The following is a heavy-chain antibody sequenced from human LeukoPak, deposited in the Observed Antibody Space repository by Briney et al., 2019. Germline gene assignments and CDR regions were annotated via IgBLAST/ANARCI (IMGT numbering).Heavy chain of an antibody. J-gene: IGHJ6*02. CDR1: GFTFSNSA. CDR3: ANLYGDSSNGLDV. V-gene: IGHV3-23*01. CDR2: LSGSGITT. Sequence: GGSLRLSCAASGFTFSNSAMSWVRQAPGKGLEWVSTLSGSGITTYYADSVKGRFTISRDNSKSTLYLQMNSLRAEDTAVYYCANLYGDSSNGLDVWGQGTTVTVSS. D-gene: IGHD4-17*01.